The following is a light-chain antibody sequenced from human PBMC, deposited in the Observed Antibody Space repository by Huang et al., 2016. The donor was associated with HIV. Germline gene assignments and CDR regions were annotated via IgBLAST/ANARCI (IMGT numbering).Light chain of an antibody. V-gene: IGKV3-15*01. CDR3: QQYNNWPPLT. CDR2: GAS. Sequence: EVVITQSPAILSVSPGERATLSCRASQNVNTDLAWYQHNPGQAPRLLIYGASTRATGIPARFSGNGSETEFTLTISSLQSEDVVIYYCQQYNNWPPLTFGGGTKVEIK. J-gene: IGKJ4*01. CDR1: QNVNTD.